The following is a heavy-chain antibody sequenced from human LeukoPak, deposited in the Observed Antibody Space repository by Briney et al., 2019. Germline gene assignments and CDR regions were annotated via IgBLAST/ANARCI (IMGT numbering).Heavy chain of an antibody. Sequence: SETLSLTCTVSGGSISSYYWSWIRQPPGKGLEWIGYIYYSGSTNYNPSLKSRVTISVDTSKNQFSLKLGSVAAADTAVYYCASYSYYYDSSGYLDYWGQGTLVTVSS. J-gene: IGHJ4*02. CDR1: GGSISSYY. CDR2: IYYSGST. V-gene: IGHV4-59*01. CDR3: ASYSYYYDSSGYLDY. D-gene: IGHD3-22*01.